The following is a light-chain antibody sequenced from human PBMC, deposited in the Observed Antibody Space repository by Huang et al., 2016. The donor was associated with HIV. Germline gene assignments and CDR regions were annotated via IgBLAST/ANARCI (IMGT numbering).Light chain of an antibody. J-gene: IGKJ5*01. CDR1: QAIGTY. CDR3: QQSYGALIT. CDR2: DVS. Sequence: IQLTQSPTSLSASVGDRVTIACRASQAIGTYLNWFQQEPGRAPKLLISDVSSLHTGIPSRFMGSGSGTEFTLTIRGLQFDDFATYFCQQSYGALITFGQGTRLEMK. V-gene: IGKV1-39*01.